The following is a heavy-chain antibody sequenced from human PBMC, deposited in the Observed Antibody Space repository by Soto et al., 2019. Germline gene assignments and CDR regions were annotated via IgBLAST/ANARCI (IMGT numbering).Heavy chain of an antibody. Sequence: QVQLVESGGGVVQPGRSLRLSCAASGFTFSSYGMHWVRQAPGKGLEWVAVISYDGSNKYYADSVKGRFTISRDNSKNTLYLQMNSLRAEDTAVYYCAKDGLSQWFGESNGAYWGQGTLVTVSS. CDR2: ISYDGSNK. CDR3: AKDGLSQWFGESNGAY. V-gene: IGHV3-30*18. CDR1: GFTFSSYG. J-gene: IGHJ4*02. D-gene: IGHD3-10*01.